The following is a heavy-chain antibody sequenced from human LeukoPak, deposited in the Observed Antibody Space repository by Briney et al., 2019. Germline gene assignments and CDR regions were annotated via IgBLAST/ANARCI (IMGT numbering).Heavy chain of an antibody. CDR3: ARNLIPEQLVLNF. CDR1: GGSISSSSYY. D-gene: IGHD6-13*01. CDR2: IYYSGST. J-gene: IGHJ4*02. V-gene: IGHV4-39*07. Sequence: SETLSLTCTVSGGSISSSSYYWGWIRQPPGKGLEWIGSIYYSGSTYYNPSLKSRVTMSVDTSKNQFSLNLKSVTPEDTAVYYCARNLIPEQLVLNFWGQGILVTVSS.